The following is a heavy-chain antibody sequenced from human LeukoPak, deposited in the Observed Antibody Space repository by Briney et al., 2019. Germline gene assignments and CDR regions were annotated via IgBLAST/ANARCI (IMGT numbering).Heavy chain of an antibody. D-gene: IGHD4-17*01. CDR2: IRSKADNYAT. V-gene: IGHV3-73*01. J-gene: IGHJ4*02. CDR1: GFTFSDSA. CDR3: TGGTTVTTLDY. Sequence: GGSLKLSCAASGFTFSDSAMHWDRQASGKGLEWVGRIRSKADNYATEYGASVKGRFTISRDDSKNTAYLQMSSLKTEDTAVYYCTGGTTVTTLDYWGQGTLVTVSS.